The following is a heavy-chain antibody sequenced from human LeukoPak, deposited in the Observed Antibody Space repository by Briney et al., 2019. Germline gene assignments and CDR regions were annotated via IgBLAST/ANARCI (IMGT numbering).Heavy chain of an antibody. CDR1: GFTFSSYW. D-gene: IGHD2-2*01. CDR3: ARRGFSGYAANYYYYYGMDV. Sequence: GGSLRLSCAASGFTFSSYWMSWVRQAPGKGLEWVVNIKQDGSEKYYVDSVKGRFTISRDNAKNSLYLQMNSLRAEDTAVYYCARRGFSGYAANYYYYYGMDVWGQGTTVTVSS. J-gene: IGHJ6*02. V-gene: IGHV3-7*01. CDR2: IKQDGSEK.